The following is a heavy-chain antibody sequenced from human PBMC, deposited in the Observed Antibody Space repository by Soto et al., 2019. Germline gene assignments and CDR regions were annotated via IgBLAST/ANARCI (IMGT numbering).Heavy chain of an antibody. CDR1: GGSISSSSYY. CDR2: IYYSGST. V-gene: IGHV4-39*01. J-gene: IGHJ6*02. Sequence: SETLSLTXTVSGGSISSSSYYWGWIRQPPGKGLEWIGSIYYSGSTYYNPSLKSRVTISVDTSKNQFSLKLSSVTAADTAVYYCARHFSPKDYGGNSYYYYYGMDVWGQGTTVTVSS. D-gene: IGHD4-17*01. CDR3: ARHFSPKDYGGNSYYYYYGMDV.